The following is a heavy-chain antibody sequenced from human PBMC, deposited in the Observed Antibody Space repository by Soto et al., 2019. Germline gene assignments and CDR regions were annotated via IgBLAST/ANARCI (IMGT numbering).Heavy chain of an antibody. CDR2: IDPSDSYT. V-gene: IGHV5-10-1*01. CDR1: GYSFTSYW. D-gene: IGHD3-22*01. Sequence: GESLKISCKGSGYSFTSYWISWVRQMPGKGLEWMGRIDPSDSYTNYSPSFQGHVTISADKSISTAYLQWSSLKASDTAMYYCARPHAYYYDSSGYYYQDAFDIWGQGTVVTVSS. CDR3: ARPHAYYYDSSGYYYQDAFDI. J-gene: IGHJ3*02.